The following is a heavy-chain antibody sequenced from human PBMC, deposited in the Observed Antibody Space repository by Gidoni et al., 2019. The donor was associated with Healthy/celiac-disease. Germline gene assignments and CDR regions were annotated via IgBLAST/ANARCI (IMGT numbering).Heavy chain of an antibody. Sequence: QVQLQESGPGLVKPSGTLSLTCAVSGGSISSSNWWSWVRQPPGKGLEWIGEIYHSGSTNYNPSLKSRGTISVDKSKNQFSLKLSSVTAADTAVYYCARRDYYDSSGFSDAFDIWGQGTMVTVSS. J-gene: IGHJ3*02. V-gene: IGHV4-4*02. CDR1: GGSISSSNW. CDR3: ARRDYYDSSGFSDAFDI. D-gene: IGHD3-22*01. CDR2: IYHSGST.